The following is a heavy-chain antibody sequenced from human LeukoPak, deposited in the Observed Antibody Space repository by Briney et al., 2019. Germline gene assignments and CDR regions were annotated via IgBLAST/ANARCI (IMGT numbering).Heavy chain of an antibody. J-gene: IGHJ4*02. CDR2: ISYDGSNK. CDR3: AKDFGYSYGQFDY. Sequence: PGGSLRLSCAASGFTFSSYGMHWVCQAPGKGLEWVAVISYDGSNKYYADSVKGRFTISRDNSKNTLYLQMNSLRAEDTAVYYCAKDFGYSYGQFDYWGQGTLVTVSS. V-gene: IGHV3-30*18. D-gene: IGHD5-18*01. CDR1: GFTFSSYG.